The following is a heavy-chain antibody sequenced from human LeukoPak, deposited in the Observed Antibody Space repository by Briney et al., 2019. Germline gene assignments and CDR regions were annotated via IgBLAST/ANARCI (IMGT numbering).Heavy chain of an antibody. Sequence: ASVKVSCKVSGYTLTELSMHWVRQAPGKGLEWMGGFDPEDGETIYAQKFQGRVTMTEDTSTDTAYMELGSLRSEDTAVYYCATGPRGYSYGIFDYRGQGTLVTVSS. J-gene: IGHJ4*02. V-gene: IGHV1-24*01. CDR3: ATGPRGYSYGIFDY. CDR1: GYTLTELS. D-gene: IGHD5-18*01. CDR2: FDPEDGET.